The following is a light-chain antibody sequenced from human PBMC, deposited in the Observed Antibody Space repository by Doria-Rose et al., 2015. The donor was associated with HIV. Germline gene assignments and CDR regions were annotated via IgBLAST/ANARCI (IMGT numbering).Light chain of an antibody. CDR1: QGISRY. CDR2: GAS. CDR3: QQFDSFPRT. Sequence: TQSPSFLSASVGVRVTITCRAGQGISRYLAWYQQKPGKAPTLLIFGASILQSGVPSRFSGSGSGTEFTLTISSLQPEDFATYYCQQFDSFPRTFGQGTKVELK. J-gene: IGKJ1*01. V-gene: IGKV1-9*01.